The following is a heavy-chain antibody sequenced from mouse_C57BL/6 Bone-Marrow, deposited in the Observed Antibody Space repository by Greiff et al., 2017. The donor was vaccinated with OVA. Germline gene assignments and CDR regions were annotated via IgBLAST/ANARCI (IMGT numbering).Heavy chain of an antibody. CDR3: AKRGYDGAWFAY. CDR2: IWRGGST. D-gene: IGHD2-14*01. Sequence: LVEQSGPGLVQPSQSLSITCTVSGFSLTSYGVHWVRQSPGKGLEWLGVIWRGGSTDYNAAFMSRLSITKDNSKSQVFFKMNSLQADDTAIYYCAKRGYDGAWFAYWGQGTLVTVSA. CDR1: GFSLTSYG. V-gene: IGHV2-5*01. J-gene: IGHJ3*01.